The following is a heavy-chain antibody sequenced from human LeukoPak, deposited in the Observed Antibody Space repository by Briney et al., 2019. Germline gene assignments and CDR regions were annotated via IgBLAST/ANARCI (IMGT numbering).Heavy chain of an antibody. Sequence: SVKVSCKASGGTFSSYAISWVRQAPGQWLEWMGGIIPIFGTANYAQKFQGRVTNTAVKSTITAYMELSSLRSEDTAVYYCASKYDILTGYYYCYMDVWGKGTTVTVSS. CDR1: GGTFSSYA. CDR2: IIPIFGTA. J-gene: IGHJ6*03. CDR3: ASKYDILTGYYYCYMDV. V-gene: IGHV1-69*06. D-gene: IGHD3-9*01.